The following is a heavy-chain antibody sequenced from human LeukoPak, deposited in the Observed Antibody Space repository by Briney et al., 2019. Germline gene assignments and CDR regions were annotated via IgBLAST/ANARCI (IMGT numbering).Heavy chain of an antibody. CDR1: GFTFSSYA. CDR3: ASSYSSSGAFDY. CDR2: ISYDGSNK. V-gene: IGHV3-30-3*02. J-gene: IGHJ4*02. Sequence: SGGSLRLSCAASGFTFSSYAMHWVRQAPGKGLEWVSVISYDGSNKYYADSVKGRFTISRDNSKNTLYLQMNSLRAEDTAVYYCASSYSSSGAFDYWGQGTLVTVSP. D-gene: IGHD6-13*01.